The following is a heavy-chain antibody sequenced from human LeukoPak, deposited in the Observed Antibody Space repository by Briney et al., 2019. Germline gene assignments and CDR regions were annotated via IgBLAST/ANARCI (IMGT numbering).Heavy chain of an antibody. D-gene: IGHD6-6*01. CDR1: GGSISSSSYY. J-gene: IGHJ1*01. CDR2: INHSGST. CDR3: ARGRPVIAARLYFQH. Sequence: SETLSLTCTVSGGSISSSSYYWGWIRQPPGKGLEWIGEINHSGSTNYNPSLKSRVTISVDTSKNQFSLKLSSVTAADTAVYYCARGRPVIAARLYFQHWGQGTLVTVSS. V-gene: IGHV4-39*07.